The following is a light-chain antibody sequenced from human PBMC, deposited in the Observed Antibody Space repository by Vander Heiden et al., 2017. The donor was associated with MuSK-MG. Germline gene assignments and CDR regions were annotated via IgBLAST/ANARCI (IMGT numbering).Light chain of an antibody. CDR2: DAS. CDR1: QDIGNF. J-gene: IGKJ4*01. CDR3: QQYDNIPPLT. V-gene: IGKV1-33*01. Sequence: DIQMTQSPSSLAASVGDRVTITCQASQDIGNFLNWYQQKPGKAPNLLIYDASNLEAGVPSRFSGSGYGTDFTFTISSRQPEDFAPYYCQQYDNIPPLTFGGGTRVEIK.